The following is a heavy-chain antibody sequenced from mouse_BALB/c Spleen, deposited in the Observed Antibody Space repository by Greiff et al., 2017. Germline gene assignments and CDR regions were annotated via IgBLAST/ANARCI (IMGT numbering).Heavy chain of an antibody. CDR2: FYPGDGDT. CDR3: ARCAYYGNHLYAMDY. J-gene: IGHJ4*01. CDR1: GYAFSSSW. V-gene: IGHV1-82*01. D-gene: IGHD2-10*01. Sequence: QVQLQQSGPELVKPGASVKISCKASGYAFSSSWMNWVKQRPGQGLEWIGRFYPGDGDTNYNGKFKGKATLTADKSSSTAYMQLSSLTSVDSAVYFCARCAYYGNHLYAMDYWGQGTSVTVSS.